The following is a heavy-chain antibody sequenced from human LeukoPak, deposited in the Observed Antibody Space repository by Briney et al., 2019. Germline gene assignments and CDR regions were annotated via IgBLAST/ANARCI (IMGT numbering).Heavy chain of an antibody. CDR1: GFTFSSYG. D-gene: IGHD3-10*01. V-gene: IGHV3-30*18. Sequence: GGSLRLSCAASGFTFSSYGMHWVRQAPGKGLEWVAVISYDGSNKYYADSVKGRFTISRDNSKNTLYLQMNSLRAEDTAVYYCAKEYLEYYYGSGSLDYWGQGTLVTVSS. CDR3: AKEYLEYYYGSGSLDY. CDR2: ISYDGSNK. J-gene: IGHJ4*02.